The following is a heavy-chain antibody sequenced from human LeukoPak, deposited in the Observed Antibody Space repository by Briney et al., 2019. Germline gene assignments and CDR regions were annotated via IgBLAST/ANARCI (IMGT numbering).Heavy chain of an antibody. V-gene: IGHV3-23*01. CDR2: ISGSGGST. CDR1: GFTFSSYA. Sequence: PGGSLRLSCAASGFTFSSYAMSWVRQAPGKGLEWVSAISGSGGSTYYADSVKRRFTISRDNSKNTLYLQMNSLRAEDTAVYYCAKDGEYYGSGSYSDYWGQGTLVTVSS. CDR3: AKDGEYYGSGSYSDY. D-gene: IGHD3-10*01. J-gene: IGHJ4*02.